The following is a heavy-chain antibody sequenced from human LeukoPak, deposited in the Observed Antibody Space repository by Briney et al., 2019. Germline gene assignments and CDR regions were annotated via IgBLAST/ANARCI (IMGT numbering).Heavy chain of an antibody. V-gene: IGHV3-9*01. D-gene: IGHD6-13*01. CDR1: GFTFDDYA. CDR3: AKGGYSSSWYKDLDFDY. Sequence: GRSLRLSCAASGFTFDDYAMHWVRQAPGKGLEWVSGVSWNSGSIGYADSVKGRFTISRDNAKNSLYLQMNSLRAEDTALYYCAKGGYSSSWYKDLDFDYWGQGTLVTVSS. CDR2: VSWNSGSI. J-gene: IGHJ4*02.